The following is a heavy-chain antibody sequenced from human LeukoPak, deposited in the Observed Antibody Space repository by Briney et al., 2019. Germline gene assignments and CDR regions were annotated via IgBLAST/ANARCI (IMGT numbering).Heavy chain of an antibody. CDR2: INSDGSST. CDR1: GFTFSSYW. CDR3: ARGMRFLEWLLVVWFDP. V-gene: IGHV3-74*01. D-gene: IGHD3-3*01. Sequence: GGSLRLSCAASGFTFSSYWMHWVRQAPGKGLVWVSRINSDGSSTSYADSVKGRFTISRDNAKNTLYLQMNSLRVDDTAVYYCARGMRFLEWLLVVWFDPWGQGTLVTVSS. J-gene: IGHJ5*02.